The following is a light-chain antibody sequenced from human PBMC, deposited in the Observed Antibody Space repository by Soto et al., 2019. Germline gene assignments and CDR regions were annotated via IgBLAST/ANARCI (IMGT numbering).Light chain of an antibody. J-gene: IGKJ2*01. CDR3: QQYNSYSYT. V-gene: IGKV1-5*03. CDR1: QSISTS. Sequence: DIQMTQSPSTLSASVGDRVTITCRASQSISTSLAWYQQKPGKAPKLLIYKASNLESGVPLRFSGSGSGTEFTLTISSLQPDDSATYYCQQYNSYSYTFGQGTKLEIK. CDR2: KAS.